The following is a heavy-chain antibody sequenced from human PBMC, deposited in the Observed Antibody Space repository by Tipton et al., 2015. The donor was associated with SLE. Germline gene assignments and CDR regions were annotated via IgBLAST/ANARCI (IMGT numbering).Heavy chain of an antibody. Sequence: LACAVYGGSFRGNGWSWIRQPPGKGLEWIGEINDSGRADYNPSLKSRVAISLDTSKNQVSLNLTSVTAADTAVYYCARGGQRIFFDYWGQGMLAT. CDR1: GGSFRGNG. CDR3: ARGGQRIFFDY. V-gene: IGHV4-34*01. CDR2: INDSGRA. D-gene: IGHD6-25*01. J-gene: IGHJ4*02.